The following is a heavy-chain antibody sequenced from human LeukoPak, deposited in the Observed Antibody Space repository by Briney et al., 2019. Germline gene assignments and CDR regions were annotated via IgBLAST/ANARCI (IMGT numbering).Heavy chain of an antibody. CDR2: INPNTGGT. D-gene: IGHD1-26*01. V-gene: IGHV1-2*02. CDR1: GYTFTGYY. CDR3: ARDKVPFVVGAMSPLSY. J-gene: IGHJ4*02. Sequence: ASVKVFCKASGYTFTGYYMHWVRQAPGQGLEWMGWINPNTGGTYYAQKFQGRVNMTRDTSISTAYMELSRLTSDDTAVYYCARDKVPFVVGAMSPLSYWGQGTLVTVSS.